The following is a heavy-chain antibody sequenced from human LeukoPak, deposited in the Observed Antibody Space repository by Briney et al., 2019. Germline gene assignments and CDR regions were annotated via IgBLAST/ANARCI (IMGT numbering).Heavy chain of an antibody. J-gene: IGHJ4*02. CDR2: ISSSSSYI. CDR3: ARLSAFWSGYYPSTDY. CDR1: GFTFSSYS. D-gene: IGHD3-3*01. V-gene: IGHV3-21*01. Sequence: GGSLRLSCAASGFTFSSYSMNWVRQAPGKGLEWVSSISSSSSYIYYADLVKGRFTISRDNAKNSLYLQMNSLRAEDTAVYYCARLSAFWSGYYPSTDYWGQGTLVTVSS.